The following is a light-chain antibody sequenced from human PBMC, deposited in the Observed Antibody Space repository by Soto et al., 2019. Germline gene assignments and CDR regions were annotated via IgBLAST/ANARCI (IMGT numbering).Light chain of an antibody. CDR3: QSYDDNNHVV. CDR1: SGSIASNY. J-gene: IGLJ2*01. CDR2: EDN. V-gene: IGLV6-57*04. Sequence: NLMLTQPHSGSEYPGKTVTISCTRSSGSIASNYVQWYQQRPGSAPTTVISEDNQRPSGVPDRFSGSIDSSSNSASLTISGLQTEYEADYYCQSYDDNNHVVFGGGTKLTVL.